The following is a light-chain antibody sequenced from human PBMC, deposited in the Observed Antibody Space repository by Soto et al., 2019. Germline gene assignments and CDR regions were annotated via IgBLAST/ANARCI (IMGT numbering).Light chain of an antibody. CDR1: SSNIGTNY. V-gene: IGLV1-47*01. Sequence: QSVLTQPPSASATPGQRVTISCSGSSSNIGTNYVYWYQHLPGTAPKLLIYTNDQRPSGVTARFSGSMSCTAASLAIGGLRSEDEADYYCAAWDDSLSGVVFGGGTKLTVL. J-gene: IGLJ2*01. CDR3: AAWDDSLSGVV. CDR2: TND.